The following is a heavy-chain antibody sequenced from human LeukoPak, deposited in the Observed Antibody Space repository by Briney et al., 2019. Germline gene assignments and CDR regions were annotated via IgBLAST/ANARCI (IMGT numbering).Heavy chain of an antibody. Sequence: PGGSLRLSCAASGFTFSSYAMSWVRQAPGKGLEWVSAISGSGGSTYYADSVKGRFTISRDNAKNSLYLQMNSLRAEDTAVYYCASEFVEMATVSDYWGQGTLVTVSS. CDR1: GFTFSSYA. D-gene: IGHD5-24*01. CDR2: ISGSGGST. V-gene: IGHV3-23*01. CDR3: ASEFVEMATVSDY. J-gene: IGHJ4*02.